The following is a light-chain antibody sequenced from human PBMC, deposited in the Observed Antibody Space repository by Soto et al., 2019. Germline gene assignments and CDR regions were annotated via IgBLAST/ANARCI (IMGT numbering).Light chain of an antibody. J-gene: IGLJ1*01. CDR2: EAS. CDR1: ISDVGTYNL. CDR3: SLYTSENTYV. V-gene: IGLV2-14*02. Sequence: QSALTQPASVSGSPGQSITISCTGTISDVGTYNLVSWFQQHPGKAPKLIIYEASNRPSGVPDRFSGSKSGNTASLTISGLQAADEADYYCSLYTSENTYVFGTGTKLTVL.